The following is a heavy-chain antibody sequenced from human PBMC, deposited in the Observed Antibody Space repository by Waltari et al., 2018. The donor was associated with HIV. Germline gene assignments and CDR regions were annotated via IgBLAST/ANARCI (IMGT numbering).Heavy chain of an antibody. J-gene: IGHJ6*02. D-gene: IGHD1-26*01. Sequence: EVQLVESGGGLVKTGGSLRLSCAASGFTFSSYSMNWVRQAPGKGREWVLSISSISTYRYYADSVKGRFTISRDNAKNSLYLQMNSLRAEDTAVYYCAREKGGATNGLDVWGQGTTVTVSS. CDR1: GFTFSSYS. V-gene: IGHV3-21*01. CDR3: AREKGGATNGLDV. CDR2: ISSISTYR.